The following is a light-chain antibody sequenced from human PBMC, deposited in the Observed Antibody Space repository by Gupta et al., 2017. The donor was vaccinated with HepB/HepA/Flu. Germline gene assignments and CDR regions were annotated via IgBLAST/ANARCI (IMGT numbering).Light chain of an antibody. V-gene: IGKV1-27*01. J-gene: IGKJ1*01. Sequence: TQMTQSPSSLSASVGDRVAITCRASQDINTYLAWYQQKAGLVPMLLISAASILQSGVPSRFSGSGSGTNFTLTITTLQPEDVATYYCQKYNNVPPRTFGQGTKVEI. CDR3: QKYNNVPPRT. CDR1: QDINTY. CDR2: AAS.